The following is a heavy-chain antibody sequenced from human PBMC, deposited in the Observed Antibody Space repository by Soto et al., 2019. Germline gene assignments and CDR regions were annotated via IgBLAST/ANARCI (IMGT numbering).Heavy chain of an antibody. CDR1: GYTFTSYG. CDR2: ISAYNGNT. V-gene: IGHV1-18*01. D-gene: IGHD3-3*01. Sequence: QVQLVQSGAEVKKPGASVKVSCKASGYTFTSYGISWVRQAPGQGLEWMGWISAYNGNTNYAQKLQGRVTMTTDTSTSTAYMELRSLRSDDTAVYYCARDVTIFGVVISAADDYYYYGMDVWGQGTTVTVSS. CDR3: ARDVTIFGVVISAADDYYYYGMDV. J-gene: IGHJ6*02.